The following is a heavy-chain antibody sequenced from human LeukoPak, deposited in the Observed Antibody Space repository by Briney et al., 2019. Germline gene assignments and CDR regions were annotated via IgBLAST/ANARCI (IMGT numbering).Heavy chain of an antibody. Sequence: TSETLSLTCTVSGGSVSSGIYYWSWIRQPPGKGLEWIGYIYYSGSTNYNPSLKSRVTISVDTSKNQFSLKLSSVTAADTAVYYCARVLVGDGAFDIWGQGTMVTVSS. V-gene: IGHV4-61*01. CDR3: ARVLVGDGAFDI. D-gene: IGHD2-2*01. CDR1: GGSVSSGIYY. CDR2: IYYSGST. J-gene: IGHJ3*02.